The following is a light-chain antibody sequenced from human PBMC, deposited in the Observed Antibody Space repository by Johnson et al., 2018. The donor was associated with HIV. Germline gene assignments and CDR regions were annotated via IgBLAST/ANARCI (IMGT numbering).Light chain of an antibody. CDR3: GTWNSILSAPYG. CDR2: ENN. Sequence: QSVLTQPPSVSAAPGQKVTISCSGSSSNIGNNYVSWYQELTGTAPKLLIYENNKRPSGIPDRFSGSKSGTSATLGITGLQTGDAADYYCGTWNSILSAPYGCGTGTNVTV. J-gene: IGLJ1*01. V-gene: IGLV1-51*02. CDR1: SSNIGNNY.